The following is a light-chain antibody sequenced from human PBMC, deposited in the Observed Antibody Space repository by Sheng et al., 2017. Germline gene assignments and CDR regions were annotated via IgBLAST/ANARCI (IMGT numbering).Light chain of an antibody. J-gene: IGLJ2*01. CDR3: QVWDSSAYVV. V-gene: IGLV3-1*01. Sequence: SFELTQPPSVSVSPGQTASITCSGNKLGDKYASWYQQKPGQSPVLVIYQDNKRPSGIPERFSGSNSGNAVTLTLSGTQAMDEADYFCQVWDSSAYVVFGGGTRLTV. CDR1: KLGDKY. CDR2: QDN.